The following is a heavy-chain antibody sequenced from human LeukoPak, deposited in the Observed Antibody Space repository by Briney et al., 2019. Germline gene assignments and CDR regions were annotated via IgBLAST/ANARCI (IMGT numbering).Heavy chain of an antibody. CDR3: ARGGDLEDLYFDY. J-gene: IGHJ4*02. CDR2: IYYSGST. V-gene: IGHV4-30-4*08. Sequence: SETLSLTCTVSGGSISSFYWNWIRQPPGKGLEWIGYIYYSGSTYYNPSLKSRVTISVDTSKNQFSLKLSSVTAADTAVYYCARGGDLEDLYFDYWGQGTLVTVSS. D-gene: IGHD4-17*01. CDR1: GGSISSFY.